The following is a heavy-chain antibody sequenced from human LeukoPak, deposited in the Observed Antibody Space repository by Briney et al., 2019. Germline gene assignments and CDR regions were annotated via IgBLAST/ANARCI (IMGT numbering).Heavy chain of an antibody. CDR2: IYYSGST. CDR1: GGSISSSTYY. Sequence: SETLSLTCIVSGGSISSSTYYWGWIRQPPGKGLEWIGSIYYSGSTYYNPSLKSRVTISVDTSKNQFSLKLNSVTAADTAVYYCARQGVLWTPGDWGQGALVTVSS. D-gene: IGHD3-10*01. V-gene: IGHV4-39*01. J-gene: IGHJ4*02. CDR3: ARQGVLWTPGD.